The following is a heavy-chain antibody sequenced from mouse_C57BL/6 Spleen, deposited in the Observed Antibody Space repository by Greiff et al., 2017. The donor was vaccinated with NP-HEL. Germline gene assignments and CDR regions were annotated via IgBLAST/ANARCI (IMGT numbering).Heavy chain of an antibody. CDR3: TRELEYRKGAMDY. J-gene: IGHJ4*01. Sequence: DVHLVESGEGLVKPGGSLKLSCAASGFTFSSYAMSWVRQTPEKRLEWVAYISSGGDYIYYADTVKGRFTISRDNARNTLYLQMSSMKSEDKGMDYWTRELEYRKGAMDYWGQGTSVTVSS. CDR2: ISSGGDYI. V-gene: IGHV5-9-1*02. CDR1: GFTFSSYA. D-gene: IGHD2-14*01.